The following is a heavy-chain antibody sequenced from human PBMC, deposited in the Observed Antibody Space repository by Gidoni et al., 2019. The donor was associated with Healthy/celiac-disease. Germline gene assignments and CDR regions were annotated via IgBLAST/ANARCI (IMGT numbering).Heavy chain of an antibody. V-gene: IGHV3-33*01. CDR2: IWYDGINK. J-gene: IGHJ6*02. CDR1: GFTFRRYG. CDR3: ARGGPVVPAAIASYYYGMDV. Sequence: QVQLVESGGGVVQPGRSLRLSGAASGFTFRRYGRPGVRQAPGKGLEWVAVIWYDGINKYYADSVKGRFTISRDNSKNTLYLQMNSLRAEDTAVYYCARGGPVVPAAIASYYYGMDVWGQGTTVTVSS. D-gene: IGHD2-2*01.